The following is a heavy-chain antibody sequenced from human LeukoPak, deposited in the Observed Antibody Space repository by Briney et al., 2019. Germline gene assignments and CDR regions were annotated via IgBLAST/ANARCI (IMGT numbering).Heavy chain of an antibody. D-gene: IGHD3-22*01. V-gene: IGHV5-51*01. CDR1: GYSFTSYW. CDR2: IYPGDSDT. CDR3: ARQEAHYYDSSGYYDY. J-gene: IGHJ4*02. Sequence: GESLKISCKGSGYSFTSYWIGWARQMPGKGLEWMGIIYPGDSDTRYSPSFQGQVTISADKSISTAYLQWSSLKASDTAMYYCARQEAHYYDSSGYYDYWGQGTLVTVSS.